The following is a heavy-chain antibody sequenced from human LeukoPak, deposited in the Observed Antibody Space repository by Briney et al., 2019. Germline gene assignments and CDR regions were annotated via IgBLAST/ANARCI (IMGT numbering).Heavy chain of an antibody. CDR3: ARDALIAARDPLWDYYYMDV. Sequence: GASVKVSCKASGYTFTSDYMHWVRQAPGQGLEWMGIINPSGGSTSYAQKFQGRVTMTRDMSTSTVYMELSSLRSEDTAVYYCARDALIAARDPLWDYYYMDVWGKGTTVTVSS. CDR1: GYTFTSDY. V-gene: IGHV1-46*01. J-gene: IGHJ6*03. D-gene: IGHD6-6*01. CDR2: INPSGGST.